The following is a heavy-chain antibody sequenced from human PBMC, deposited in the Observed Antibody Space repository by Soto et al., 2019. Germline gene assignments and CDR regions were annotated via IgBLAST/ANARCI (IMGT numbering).Heavy chain of an antibody. V-gene: IGHV1-46*01. CDR1: GYTFTSYY. CDR3: AGGGVRGVITRTRDYYGMDV. D-gene: IGHD3-10*01. CDR2: INPSGGST. J-gene: IGHJ6*02. Sequence: ASVKVSCKASGYTFTSYYMHWVRQAPGQGLEWMGIINPSGGSTSYAQKFQGRVTMTRDTSISTAYLQWSSLKASDTAMYYCAGGGVRGVITRTRDYYGMDVWGQGTTVTVSS.